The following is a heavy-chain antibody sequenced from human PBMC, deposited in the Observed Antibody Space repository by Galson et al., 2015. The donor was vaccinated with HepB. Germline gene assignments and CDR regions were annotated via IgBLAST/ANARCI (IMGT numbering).Heavy chain of an antibody. CDR1: GYTFTGYF. Sequence: SVKVSCKASGYTFTGYFIHWVRQAPGQGLEWMGWINPNSGGTNYAQKFQGRVTMTRDTSISTAYMELSRLRSDDTAVYYCARDRIAAAGKPLDYWGQGTLVTVSS. D-gene: IGHD6-13*01. J-gene: IGHJ4*02. V-gene: IGHV1-2*02. CDR3: ARDRIAAAGKPLDY. CDR2: INPNSGGT.